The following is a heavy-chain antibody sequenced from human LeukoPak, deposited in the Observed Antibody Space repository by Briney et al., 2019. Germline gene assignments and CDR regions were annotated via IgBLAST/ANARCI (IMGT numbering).Heavy chain of an antibody. J-gene: IGHJ4*02. D-gene: IGHD3-10*01. CDR1: GFTFSSYA. CDR2: ISYDGSNK. Sequence: PGRSLRLSCAASGFTFSSYAMHWVRQAPGKGLEWVAVISYDGSNKYYADSVKGRFTISRDNSKNTLYLQMNSLRAEDTAVYYCARGAYITMVRGVEPFDYWGQGTLVTVSS. CDR3: ARGAYITMVRGVEPFDY. V-gene: IGHV3-30-3*01.